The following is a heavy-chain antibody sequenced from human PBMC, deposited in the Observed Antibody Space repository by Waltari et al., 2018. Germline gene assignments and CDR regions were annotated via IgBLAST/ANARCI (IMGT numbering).Heavy chain of an antibody. CDR2: IYTSGRT. J-gene: IGHJ4*02. CDR1: GGSISSGSYY. Sequence: QVQLQESGPGLVKPSQTLSLTCTVSGGSISSGSYYWGWIRQPAGKGLEWIGRIYTSGRTNYNPSLRSRVTISVDTSKNQFYLKLSSVTAADTAVYYCARSLEEDVDYWGQGTLVTVSS. D-gene: IGHD3-3*01. V-gene: IGHV4-61*02. CDR3: ARSLEEDVDY.